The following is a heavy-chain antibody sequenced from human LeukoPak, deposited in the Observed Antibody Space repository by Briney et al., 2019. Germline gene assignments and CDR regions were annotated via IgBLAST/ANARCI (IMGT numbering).Heavy chain of an antibody. J-gene: IGHJ4*02. D-gene: IGHD2-15*01. CDR3: ARVRYCSGGSCFLRTLGPYYFDY. CDR2: INHSGST. Sequence: SETLSLTCAVYGGSFSGYYWSWIRQPPGKGLEWIGDINHSGSTNYNPSLKSRVTISVDTSKNQFSLKLSSVTAADTAVYYCARVRYCSGGSCFLRTLGPYYFDYWGQGTLVTVSS. V-gene: IGHV4-34*01. CDR1: GGSFSGYY.